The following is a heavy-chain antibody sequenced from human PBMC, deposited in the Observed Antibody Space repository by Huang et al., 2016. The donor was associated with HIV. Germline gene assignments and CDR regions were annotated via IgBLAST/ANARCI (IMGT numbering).Heavy chain of an antibody. V-gene: IGHV4-39*01. D-gene: IGHD3-22*01. CDR1: GGSISSSSYY. CDR2: IFYSGST. Sequence: QLQLQESGPGLVKPSETLSLTCTVSGGSISSSSYYWGWIRQPPGKGLEGLGGIFYSGSTYYNPSLKSRVTISVEMSKNQFSLRLSSVTAADTAVYYCARHDTRGYVYWGQGTLVTVSS. J-gene: IGHJ4*02. CDR3: ARHDTRGYVY.